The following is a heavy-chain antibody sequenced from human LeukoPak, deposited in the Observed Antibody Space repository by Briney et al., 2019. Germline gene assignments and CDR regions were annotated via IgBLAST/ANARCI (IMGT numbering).Heavy chain of an antibody. J-gene: IGHJ6*03. D-gene: IGHD6-6*01. CDR1: GYTFTIYD. V-gene: IGHV1-8*01. CDR2: MNPNSGNT. Sequence: ASVKVSCKASGYTFTIYDINWVRQATGQGLEFMGWMNPNSGNTVYAQKFQGRVTMTRNTSISTAYMELSSMRSEDTAVYYCARAQRGIAARRNYYYYYMDVWGKGTTVTVSS. CDR3: ARAQRGIAARRNYYYYYMDV.